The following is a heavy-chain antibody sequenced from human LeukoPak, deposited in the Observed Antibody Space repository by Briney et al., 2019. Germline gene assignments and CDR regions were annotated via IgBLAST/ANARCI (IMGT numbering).Heavy chain of an antibody. CDR1: GGTFSSYA. Sequence: ASVKVSCKASGGTFSSYAISWVRQAPGQGLEWMGGIIPIFGTANYAQKFQGRVTITAHKSTSTAYMGLSSLRSEDTAVYYCARDPLNSSSWYSWFDPWGQGTLVTVSS. D-gene: IGHD6-13*01. CDR3: ARDPLNSSSWYSWFDP. V-gene: IGHV1-69*06. J-gene: IGHJ5*02. CDR2: IIPIFGTA.